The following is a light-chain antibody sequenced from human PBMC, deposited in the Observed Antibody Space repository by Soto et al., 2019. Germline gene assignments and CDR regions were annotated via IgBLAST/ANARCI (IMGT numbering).Light chain of an antibody. CDR1: QSVSSN. V-gene: IGKV3-15*01. Sequence: EIEMTQSPATLSVSPGERSTLSCRASQSVSSNLAWYQHKPGQTPRLLIYDTSTRATGVPARFSGSRSGTEFTLTINSLQSEDFAVYYCQRYNNWPLTFGGGTKVDIK. J-gene: IGKJ4*01. CDR2: DTS. CDR3: QRYNNWPLT.